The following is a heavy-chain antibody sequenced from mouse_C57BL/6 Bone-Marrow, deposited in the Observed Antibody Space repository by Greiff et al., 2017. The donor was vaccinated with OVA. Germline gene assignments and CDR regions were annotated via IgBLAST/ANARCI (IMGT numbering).Heavy chain of an antibody. V-gene: IGHV14-4*01. D-gene: IGHD1-1*01. Sequence: VQLQQSGAELVRPGASVKLSCTASGFNIKDDYMHWVKQRPEQGLEWIGWIDPENGDTEYASKFQGKATITADTSSNTAYLQLSSLTSEDTAVYYCTTLNLFTTPIAYWGQGTLVTVSA. J-gene: IGHJ3*01. CDR2: IDPENGDT. CDR3: TTLNLFTTPIAY. CDR1: GFNIKDDY.